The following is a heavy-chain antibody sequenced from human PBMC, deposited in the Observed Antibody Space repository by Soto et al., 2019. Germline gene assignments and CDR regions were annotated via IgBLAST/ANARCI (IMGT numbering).Heavy chain of an antibody. V-gene: IGHV1-8*01. CDR3: ARGRFRIAAAVPNWFDP. J-gene: IGHJ5*02. CDR1: GYTFTSYD. Sequence: QVQLVQSGAEVKKPGASVKVSCKASGYTFTSYDINWVRQATGQGLEWMGWMNPNSGNTGYAQKFQGRVTMTRNTSISTAYMELSSLRSEDTAVYYCARGRFRIAAAVPNWFDPWGQGTLVTVSS. D-gene: IGHD6-13*01. CDR2: MNPNSGNT.